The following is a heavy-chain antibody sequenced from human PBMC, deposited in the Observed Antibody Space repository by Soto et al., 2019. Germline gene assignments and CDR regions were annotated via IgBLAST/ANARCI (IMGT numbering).Heavy chain of an antibody. V-gene: IGHV4-59*12. CDR1: GGSMSSYY. CDR3: ARALGSGSYYYYYYYMDV. Sequence: SETLSLTCTVSGGSMSSYYCSWIRQPPGKGLEWIGYIYYSGYTNYNPSLKSRVTISVDTSKNQFSLYLQMNSLRAEDTAVYYCARALGSGSYYYYYYYMDVWGKGTTVTVSS. D-gene: IGHD3-10*01. CDR2: IYYSGYT. J-gene: IGHJ6*03.